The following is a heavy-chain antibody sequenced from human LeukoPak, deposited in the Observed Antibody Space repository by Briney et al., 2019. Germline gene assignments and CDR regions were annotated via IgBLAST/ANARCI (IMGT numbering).Heavy chain of an antibody. V-gene: IGHV4-4*07. CDR3: ARTRAQYSSSWYYYYFDY. Sequence: SETLSLTCTVSGDSISSYYWSWIWQPAGKGLEWIGRIYTSASTNYNPSLKSRVTMSVDTSTNQFSLKLNSVTAADTAVYYCARTRAQYSSSWYYYYFDYWGQGTLVTVSS. CDR2: IYTSAST. D-gene: IGHD6-13*01. CDR1: GDSISSYY. J-gene: IGHJ4*02.